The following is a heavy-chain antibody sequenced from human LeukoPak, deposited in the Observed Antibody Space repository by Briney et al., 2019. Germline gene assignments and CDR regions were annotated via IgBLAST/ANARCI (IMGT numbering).Heavy chain of an antibody. CDR1: GGSISSGDYY. V-gene: IGHV4-30-4*01. Sequence: PSQTLSLTCTVSGGSISSGDYYWSWVRQPPGKGLEWIGEIYHSGSTDYNPSLKSRVTISVDKSKNQFSLKLSSVTAADTAVYYCARDKDSSGEFDYWGQGTLVTVSS. J-gene: IGHJ4*02. CDR3: ARDKDSSGEFDY. D-gene: IGHD3-22*01. CDR2: IYHSGST.